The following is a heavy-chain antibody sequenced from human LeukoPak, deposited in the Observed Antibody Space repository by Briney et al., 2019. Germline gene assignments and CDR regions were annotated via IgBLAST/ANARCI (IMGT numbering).Heavy chain of an antibody. CDR3: ARDAYYDFWSGYPRYFDY. Sequence: GGSLRLSCAASGFTFSSYSMDWVRQAPGKGLQWVSSISSGSSHTYYADSVKGRFTISRDNAKNSLYLQMNSLRAEDTAVYYCARDAYYDFWSGYPRYFDYWGQGTLVTVSS. CDR2: ISSGSSHT. V-gene: IGHV3-21*01. CDR1: GFTFSSYS. D-gene: IGHD3-3*01. J-gene: IGHJ4*02.